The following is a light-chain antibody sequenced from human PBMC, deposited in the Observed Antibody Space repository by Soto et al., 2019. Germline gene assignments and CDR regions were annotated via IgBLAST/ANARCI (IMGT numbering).Light chain of an antibody. CDR2: DAS. J-gene: IGKJ1*01. CDR1: QSISSSY. CDR3: QQYGSSGT. Sequence: EIVLTQSPGTLSLSPGKRATLSCRASQSISSSYLAWYQQRPGQAPRLLIYDASNRATGIPARFSGSGSGTDFTLTISRLEPEDFAVYYCQQYGSSGTFGQGTKVDIK. V-gene: IGKV3-20*01.